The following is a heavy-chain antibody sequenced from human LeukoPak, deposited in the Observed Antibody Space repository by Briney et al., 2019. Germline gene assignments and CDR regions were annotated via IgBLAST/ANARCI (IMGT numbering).Heavy chain of an antibody. CDR3: AVQSKPYYYYYYMDV. D-gene: IGHD4-11*01. CDR2: INHSGST. Sequence: SETLSLTCAVYGGSFSGYYWSWIRQPPGKGLEWIGEINHSGSTNYNPSLKSRVTISVDTSKNQFSLKLSSVTAADTAVYYCAVQSKPYYYYYYMDVWGKGTTVTVSS. J-gene: IGHJ6*03. V-gene: IGHV4-34*01. CDR1: GGSFSGYY.